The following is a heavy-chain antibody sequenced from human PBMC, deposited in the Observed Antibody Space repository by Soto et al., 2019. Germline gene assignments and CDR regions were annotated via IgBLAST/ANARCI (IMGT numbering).Heavy chain of an antibody. V-gene: IGHV3-48*03. CDR3: ARETLRDAIDI. CDR2: IRANDESI. J-gene: IGHJ3*02. Sequence: GGSMRLACVASGFDFRSYEMNWVRQAPGKGLEWVSNIRANDESIYYADSVKGRVSVSRDNAKNSLFLEMNSLRVDDTAVYYCARETLRDAIDIWGQGTMVTVSS. CDR1: GFDFRSYE.